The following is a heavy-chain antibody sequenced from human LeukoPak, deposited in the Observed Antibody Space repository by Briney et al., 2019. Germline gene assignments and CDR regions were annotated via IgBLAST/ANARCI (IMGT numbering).Heavy chain of an antibody. CDR3: ARDPRGHGVDV. V-gene: IGHV4-31*03. CDR1: GGSISSDVYY. Sequence: PAETLSLTCTVSGGSISSDVYYWSWIRQDPGKGLEWIVYIYYSVITYYNPSLKSRVTISVDTPRNQLSMRVTSVTAADTAVYYCARDPRGHGVDVWGQGTTVTVSS. CDR2: IYYSVIT. D-gene: IGHD3-10*01. J-gene: IGHJ6*02.